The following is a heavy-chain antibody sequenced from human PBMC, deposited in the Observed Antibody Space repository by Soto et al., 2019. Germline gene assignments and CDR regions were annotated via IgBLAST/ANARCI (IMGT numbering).Heavy chain of an antibody. V-gene: IGHV1-69*13. J-gene: IGHJ5*02. CDR1: GGTFSSYA. CDR2: IIPIFGTA. Sequence: ASVKVSCKASGGTFSSYAISWVRQAPGQGLEWMGGIIPIFGTANYAQKFQGRVTITADESTSTAYMELGSLRSEDTAVYYCARDFDWGSSWRDNWFDPWGQGTLVTVSS. CDR3: ARDFDWGSSWRDNWFDP. D-gene: IGHD6-13*01.